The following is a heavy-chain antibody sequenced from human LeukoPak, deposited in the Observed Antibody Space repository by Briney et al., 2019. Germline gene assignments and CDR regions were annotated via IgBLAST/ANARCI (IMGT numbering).Heavy chain of an antibody. D-gene: IGHD3-22*01. Sequence: ASVKVSCKASGYTFTTYGVNWVRQAPGQGLEWMGWINTNTGNPTYAQGFTGRFVFSLDTSVSTAYLQISSLKAEDTAVYYCARVTVDYYDSSGYYPTHAFDIWGQGTMVTVSS. CDR3: ARVTVDYYDSSGYYPTHAFDI. V-gene: IGHV7-4-1*02. CDR2: INTNTGNP. CDR1: GYTFTTYG. J-gene: IGHJ3*02.